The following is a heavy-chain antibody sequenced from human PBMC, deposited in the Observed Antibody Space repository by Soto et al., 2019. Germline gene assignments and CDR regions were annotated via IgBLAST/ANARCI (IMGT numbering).Heavy chain of an antibody. Sequence: QVQLVQSGAEVKKPGASVKVSCKASGYTFTDYGITWVRQAPGQGLEWMGWISAHNGNTNYAQRLQGRVSMATDKSTTTAYLELRSLRSDDTAVYYCARGGGFYCGSRALDSWGLGTLVTVSS. D-gene: IGHD3-22*01. CDR2: ISAHNGNT. CDR1: GYTFTDYG. CDR3: ARGGGFYCGSRALDS. J-gene: IGHJ4*02. V-gene: IGHV1-18*01.